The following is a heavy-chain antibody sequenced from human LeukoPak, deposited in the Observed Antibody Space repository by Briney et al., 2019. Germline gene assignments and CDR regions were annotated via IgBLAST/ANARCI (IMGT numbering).Heavy chain of an antibody. D-gene: IGHD2-21*02. CDR1: GGSISSGDYY. CDR3: AREGVVTAPRGAFDI. CDR2: IYYSGST. Sequence: SQTLSLTCTVSGGSISSGDYYWSWIRQPPGKGLEWIGYIYYSGSTYYNPSLKSRVTISVDTSKNQFSLKLSSVTAADTAVYYCAREGVVTAPRGAFDIWGQGTMVTVSS. V-gene: IGHV4-30-4*01. J-gene: IGHJ3*02.